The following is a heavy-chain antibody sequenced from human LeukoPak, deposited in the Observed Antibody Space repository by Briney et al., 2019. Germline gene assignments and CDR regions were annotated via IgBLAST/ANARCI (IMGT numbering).Heavy chain of an antibody. CDR1: GFTFSSYA. CDR3: ARDEGTTVTALDY. J-gene: IGHJ4*02. D-gene: IGHD4-11*01. CDR2: ISYDGSNK. Sequence: GGSLRLSFAASGFTFSSYAMHWVRQAPGKGLEWVAVISYDGSNKYYADSVKGRFTISRDNSKNTLYLQMNSLRAEDTAVYYCARDEGTTVTALDYWGQGTLVTVSS. V-gene: IGHV3-30-3*01.